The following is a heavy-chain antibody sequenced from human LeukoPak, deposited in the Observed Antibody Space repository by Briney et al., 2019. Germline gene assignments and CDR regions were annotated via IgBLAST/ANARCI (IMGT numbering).Heavy chain of an antibody. CDR3: ARAFSWIQLWYYYYYMDV. J-gene: IGHJ6*03. CDR1: GGSISSSSYY. CDR2: IYYSGST. Sequence: SETLSLTCTVSGGSISSSSYYWGWIRQPPGKGLEWIWSIYYSGSTYYNTSLKSRVTISEDTSKNQFSLKLSSVTAADTAVYYCARAFSWIQLWYYYYYMDVWGKGTTVTVSS. V-gene: IGHV4-39*07. D-gene: IGHD5-18*01.